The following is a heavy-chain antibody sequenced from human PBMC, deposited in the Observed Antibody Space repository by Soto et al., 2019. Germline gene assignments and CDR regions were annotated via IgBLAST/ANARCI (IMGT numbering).Heavy chain of an antibody. Sequence: GGSLRLSCNCSGFRFSEHAMTWVRQAPGKGLEWVSGISWNSGSIGYADSVKGRFTISRDNAKNSLYLQMNSLRAEDTALYYCAKDTQYSYGSSPFDYWGQGTLVTVSS. D-gene: IGHD5-18*01. CDR2: ISWNSGSI. V-gene: IGHV3-9*01. CDR3: AKDTQYSYGSSPFDY. J-gene: IGHJ4*02. CDR1: GFRFSEHA.